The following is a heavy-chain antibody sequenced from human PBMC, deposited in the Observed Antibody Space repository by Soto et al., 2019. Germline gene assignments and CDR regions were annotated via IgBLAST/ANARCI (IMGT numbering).Heavy chain of an antibody. D-gene: IGHD2-2*01. V-gene: IGHV4-30-4*01. CDR2: IYYSGST. J-gene: IGHJ6*02. Sequence: QVQLQESGPGLVKPSQTLSLTCTVSGGSISSGDYYWSWIRQPPGKGLEWIGYIYYSGSTYYNPSLMSRVTISVDTSKNPFSLKLSSVTAADTAVYYCARGRVCSSTSCYYYGMDVWGQGTTVTVSS. CDR1: GGSISSGDYY. CDR3: ARGRVCSSTSCYYYGMDV.